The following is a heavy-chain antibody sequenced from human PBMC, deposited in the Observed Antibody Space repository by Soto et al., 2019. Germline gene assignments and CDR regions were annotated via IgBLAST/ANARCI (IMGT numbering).Heavy chain of an antibody. J-gene: IGHJ5*02. CDR1: RYTFIRYT. Sequence: ASVKVSCKXSRYTFIRYTMNWLRQARGQRLEWMGWINPDNGNTKSSQKFQDRVIITRDTSASTAYMDLSSLRSEDTAVYYCARGIATGQLDPWGQGTLVTVSS. D-gene: IGHD2-15*01. CDR3: ARGIATGQLDP. V-gene: IGHV1-3*01. CDR2: INPDNGNT.